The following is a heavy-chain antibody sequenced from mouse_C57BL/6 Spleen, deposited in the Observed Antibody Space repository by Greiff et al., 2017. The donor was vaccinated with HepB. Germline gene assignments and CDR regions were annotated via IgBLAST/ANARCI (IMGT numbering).Heavy chain of an antibody. V-gene: IGHV1-22*01. Sequence: EVMLVESGPELVKPGASVKMSCKASGYTFTDYNMHWVKQSHGKSLEWIGYINPNNGGTSYNQKFKGKATLTVNKSSSTAYMELRSLTSEDSAVYYCARYPHYDYDGNWGQGTTLTVSS. CDR1: GYTFTDYN. CDR3: ARYPHYDYDGN. D-gene: IGHD2-4*01. CDR2: INPNNGGT. J-gene: IGHJ2*01.